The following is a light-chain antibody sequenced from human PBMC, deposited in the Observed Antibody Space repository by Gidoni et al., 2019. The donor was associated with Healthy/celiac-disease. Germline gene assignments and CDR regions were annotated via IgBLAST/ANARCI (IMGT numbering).Light chain of an antibody. CDR3: SSYTSNSTLEV. V-gene: IGLV2-14*01. CDR1: SSDVGGYNY. J-gene: IGLJ3*02. CDR2: EVS. Sequence: QSALTQPASVSGSPGQSITISCTGTSSDVGGYNYVSWYQQHPGKAPKLMIYEVSNRPSGVPDRFSGSKSGNTASLTISGLQAEDEADYYCSSYTSNSTLEVFGGGTKLTVL.